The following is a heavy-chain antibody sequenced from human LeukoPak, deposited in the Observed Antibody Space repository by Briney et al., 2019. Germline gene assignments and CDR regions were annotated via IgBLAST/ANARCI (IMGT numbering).Heavy chain of an antibody. CDR3: ARDSRSFIVMITEPRKNLVDY. CDR1: GFTFSSYA. J-gene: IGHJ4*02. CDR2: ISRSGGST. V-gene: IGHV3-23*01. D-gene: IGHD3-16*01. Sequence: GGSLRLSCAASGFTFSSYAMSWVRQAPGKGLEWVSGISRSGGSTYYADSVKGRFTISKDNSKNTLYLQMNSLRVEDTAVYYCARDSRSFIVMITEPRKNLVDYWGQGTLVTVSS.